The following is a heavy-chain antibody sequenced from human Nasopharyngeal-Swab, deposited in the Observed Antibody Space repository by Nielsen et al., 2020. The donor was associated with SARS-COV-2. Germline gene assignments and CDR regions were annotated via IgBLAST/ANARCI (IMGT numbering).Heavy chain of an antibody. Sequence: WIRQPPGKVLEWIGEIRHSGSTNSNPSLKSRVTISVDTSKNQFSLKLSSVTAADTAVYYCARLKITSATYYYDSSGAAPDYWGQGTLVTVSS. D-gene: IGHD3-22*01. J-gene: IGHJ4*02. V-gene: IGHV4-34*01. CDR2: IRHSGST. CDR3: ARLKITSATYYYDSSGAAPDY.